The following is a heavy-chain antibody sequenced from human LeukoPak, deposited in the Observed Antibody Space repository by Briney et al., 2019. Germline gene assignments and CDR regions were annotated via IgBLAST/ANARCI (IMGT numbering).Heavy chain of an antibody. Sequence: SETLSLTCTVSGGSTSSYYWSWIRQPAGKGLEWIGRIYTSGSTNYNPSLKSRVTISVDKSKNQFSLKLSSVTAADTAVYYCASQDPYCGGDCYLEYYFDYWGQGTLVTVSS. D-gene: IGHD2-21*02. CDR3: ASQDPYCGGDCYLEYYFDY. V-gene: IGHV4-4*07. J-gene: IGHJ4*02. CDR1: GGSTSSYY. CDR2: IYTSGST.